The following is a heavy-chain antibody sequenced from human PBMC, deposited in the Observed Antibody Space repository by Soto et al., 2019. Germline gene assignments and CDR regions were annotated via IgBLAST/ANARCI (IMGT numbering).Heavy chain of an antibody. CDR2: INAGNGNT. CDR3: ARSIVVVTALDY. D-gene: IGHD2-21*02. V-gene: IGHV1-3*05. J-gene: IGHJ4*02. Sequence: QVQLVQSGAEEKKPGASVKVSCKASGYTFTSYAMHWVRQAPGQRREWMGWINAGNGNTKYSQKFQGSVTITRDTSASTAYMELSSLRSEDTAVYYCARSIVVVTALDYWGQGTLVTVSS. CDR1: GYTFTSYA.